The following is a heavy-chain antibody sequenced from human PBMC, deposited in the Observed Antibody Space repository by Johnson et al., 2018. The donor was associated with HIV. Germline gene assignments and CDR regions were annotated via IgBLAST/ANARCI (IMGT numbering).Heavy chain of an antibody. CDR1: GFTFSSYA. CDR3: ARSVHDYSEYLWGRDAFDI. D-gene: IGHD4-17*01. V-gene: IGHV3-30*04. J-gene: IGHJ3*02. CDR2: ISYDGTKK. Sequence: QVQVVESGGGVVQPGRSLRLSCAASGFTFSSYAMHWVRQAPGKGLKWVAVISYDGTKKYSAGSVKGRFTISRDNSKNTLYLQLNNLRLGDTAVYYCARSVHDYSEYLWGRDAFDIWGQGTVITVSS.